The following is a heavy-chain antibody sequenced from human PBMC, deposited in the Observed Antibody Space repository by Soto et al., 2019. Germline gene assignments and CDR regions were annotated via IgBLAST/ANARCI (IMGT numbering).Heavy chain of an antibody. D-gene: IGHD6-19*01. J-gene: IGHJ6*02. V-gene: IGHV3-33*01. CDR1: GFTFSSYG. CDR3: ASAQGAVPYYYGMDV. CDR2: IWYDGSNK. Sequence: QVQLVESGGGVVQPGRSLRLSCAASGFTFSSYGMHWVRQAPGKGLEWVAVIWYDGSNKYYADSVKGRFTISRDNSKNTLYLQMNSLRAEDTAVYYCASAQGAVPYYYGMDVWGQGTTVTVSS.